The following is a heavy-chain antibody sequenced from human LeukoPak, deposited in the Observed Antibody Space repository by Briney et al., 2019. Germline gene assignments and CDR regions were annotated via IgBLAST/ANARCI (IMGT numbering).Heavy chain of an antibody. CDR3: ATRSGSLNDAFDI. CDR2: IIPIFGTA. D-gene: IGHD3-10*01. J-gene: IGHJ3*02. Sequence: SVKVSCKASGGTFSSYAISWMRQPRGQGPDWMGGIIPIFGTANYAQKLQGRVTITTDESTSTASMELSSLRSEDTAVYYCATRSGSLNDAFDIWGQGTMVTVSS. CDR1: GGTFSSYA. V-gene: IGHV1-69*05.